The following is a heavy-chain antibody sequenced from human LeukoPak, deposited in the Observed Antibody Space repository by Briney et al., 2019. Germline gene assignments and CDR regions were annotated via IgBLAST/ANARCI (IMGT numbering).Heavy chain of an antibody. Sequence: GESLRLYCAASGFTFSSYTMNWVRQALGKGLEWVSSSSSSSSYIYYADSVKGRFTISRDNARKSLYLQMNSLRAEDTAVYYCARQGDGYNDAFDIWGQGTMVTVSS. V-gene: IGHV3-21*01. CDR1: GFTFSSYT. CDR3: ARQGDGYNDAFDI. CDR2: SSSSSSYI. D-gene: IGHD5-24*01. J-gene: IGHJ3*02.